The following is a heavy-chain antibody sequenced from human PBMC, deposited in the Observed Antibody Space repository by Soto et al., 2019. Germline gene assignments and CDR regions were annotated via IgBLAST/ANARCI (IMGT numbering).Heavy chain of an antibody. CDR2: MNPNSGNT. V-gene: IGHV1-8*01. J-gene: IGHJ6*02. CDR3: ASIGGIAARYYYYGMDV. D-gene: IGHD6-6*01. Sequence: QVQLVQSGAEVKKPGASVKVSCKASGYTFTSYDINWVRQATGQGLEWMGWMNPNSGNTGYAQKFQGRVTMTRNTSISTAYMELSILRSEDTAVYYCASIGGIAARYYYYGMDVWGQGTTVTVSS. CDR1: GYTFTSYD.